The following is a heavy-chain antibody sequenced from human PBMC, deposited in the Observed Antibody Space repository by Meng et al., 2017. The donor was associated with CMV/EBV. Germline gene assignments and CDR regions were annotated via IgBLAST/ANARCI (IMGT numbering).Heavy chain of an antibody. CDR2: ISTSGST. V-gene: IGHV4-4*07. Sequence: GSLRLSCTVSSGSITSYYWSWIRQPAGKGVEWIGRISTSGSTNYVPSLESRVSMSVDTSKNQVSLNLTSVTAADTAVYYCAREISGVEGRWFDPWGQGTLVTVSS. CDR3: AREISGVEGRWFDP. J-gene: IGHJ5*02. CDR1: SGSITSYY. D-gene: IGHD3-10*01.